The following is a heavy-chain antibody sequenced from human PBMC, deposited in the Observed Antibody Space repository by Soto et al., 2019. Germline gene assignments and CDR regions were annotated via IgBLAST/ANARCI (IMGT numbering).Heavy chain of an antibody. D-gene: IGHD4-17*01. V-gene: IGHV4-59*01. CDR3: ARGRTTTVTTLAYFDY. CDR2: IYYSGRT. CDR1: GGSISSYY. Sequence: QVQLQESGPGLVKPSETLSLTCTVSGGSISSYYWSWIRQPPGKGLEWIGYIYYSGRTNYNPSLKSRVTISVDTSKNQFSLKLSSVTAAVTAVDYCARGRTTTVTTLAYFDYWGQGTLVTVSS. J-gene: IGHJ4*02.